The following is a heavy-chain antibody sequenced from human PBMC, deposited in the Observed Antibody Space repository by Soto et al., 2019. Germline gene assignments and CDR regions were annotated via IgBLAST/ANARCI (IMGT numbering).Heavy chain of an antibody. CDR3: ARLPKGSLGTA. V-gene: IGHV3-48*02. CDR1: GFRFSDHS. D-gene: IGHD2-21*02. Sequence: LVESGGGLVHPGESLRLSCEGSGFRFSDHSMNWVRPAPGKGRQWISYISRNGDITYYADSGKGRYTVSRDNANTALFLQMSSLRDDDTATYYCARLPKGSLGTAWGQGALVTVSS. CDR2: ISRNGDIT. J-gene: IGHJ4*02.